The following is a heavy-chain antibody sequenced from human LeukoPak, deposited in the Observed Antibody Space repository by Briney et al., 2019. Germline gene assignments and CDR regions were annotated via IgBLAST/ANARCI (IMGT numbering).Heavy chain of an antibody. CDR1: GFTFSSYS. CDR2: IKTDGTTT. V-gene: IGHV3-74*01. CDR3: ATDRSWGGFDN. D-gene: IGHD3-16*01. J-gene: IGHJ4*02. Sequence: GGSLRLSCAASGFTFSSYSMNWVRQAPGKGLMWVSRIKTDGTTTYYADSVKGRFTVSRDNAKDTLYLQLNSLRVEDTAVYYCATDRSWGGFDNWGQGTLVTVSS.